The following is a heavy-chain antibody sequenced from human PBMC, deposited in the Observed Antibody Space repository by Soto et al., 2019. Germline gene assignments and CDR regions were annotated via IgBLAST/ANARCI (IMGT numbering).Heavy chain of an antibody. V-gene: IGHV4-30-2*01. CDR3: ARGDAGYYGMDV. J-gene: IGHJ6*02. CDR1: GGSISSGGYF. CDR2: SYHSGST. Sequence: LSLTCSVSGGSISSGGYFWNWIRQPPGKGLEWIGYSYHSGSTYYNPPLKSRVIISVDRSNNQFSLKLTSVTAADTAVYYCARGDAGYYGMDVWGQGTTVTVSS.